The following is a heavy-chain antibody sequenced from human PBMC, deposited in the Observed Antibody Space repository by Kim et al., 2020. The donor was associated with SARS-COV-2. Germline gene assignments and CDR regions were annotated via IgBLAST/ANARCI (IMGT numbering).Heavy chain of an antibody. CDR3: ARDSATVTHYYYYYMDV. Sequence: ASVKVSCKASGYTFTGYYMHWVRQAPGQGLEWMGRINPNSGGTNYAQKFQGRVTMTRDTSISTAYMELSRLRSDDTAVYYCARDSATVTHYYYYYMDVWGKGTTVTVSS. J-gene: IGHJ6*03. V-gene: IGHV1-2*06. CDR1: GYTFTGYY. D-gene: IGHD4-4*01. CDR2: INPNSGGT.